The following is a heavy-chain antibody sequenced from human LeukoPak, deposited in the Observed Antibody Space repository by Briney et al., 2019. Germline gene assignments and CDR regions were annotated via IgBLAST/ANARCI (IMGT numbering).Heavy chain of an antibody. J-gene: IGHJ4*02. Sequence: ASVKVSCKASGYTFTSYDINWVRQATGQGLEGMGWMNPNSGNTGYAQKFQGRVTMTRNTSISTAYMELSSLRSEDTAVYYCARGRRAVAGIGDFDYWGQGTLVTVSS. V-gene: IGHV1-8*01. D-gene: IGHD6-19*01. CDR2: MNPNSGNT. CDR1: GYTFTSYD. CDR3: ARGRRAVAGIGDFDY.